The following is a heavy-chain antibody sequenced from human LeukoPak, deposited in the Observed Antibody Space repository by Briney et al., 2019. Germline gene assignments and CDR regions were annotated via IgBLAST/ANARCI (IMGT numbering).Heavy chain of an antibody. CDR3: ARDLNILTRMDV. J-gene: IGHJ6*03. Sequence: PGGSLRLSCAASGFTFSSYAMSWVRRAPGKGLEWVSTISGSGDNTYYANSVKGRFTISRDNAKNSLYLQMNSLRAEDTAVYYCARDLNILTRMDVWGKGTTVTVSS. V-gene: IGHV3-23*01. D-gene: IGHD3-9*01. CDR1: GFTFSSYA. CDR2: ISGSGDNT.